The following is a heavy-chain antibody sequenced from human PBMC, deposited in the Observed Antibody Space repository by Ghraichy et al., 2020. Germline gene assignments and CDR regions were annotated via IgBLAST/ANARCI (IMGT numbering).Heavy chain of an antibody. CDR2: INHSGST. D-gene: IGHD3-3*01. Sequence: SETLSLTCAVYGGSFSGYYWSWIRQPPGKGLEWIGEINHSGSTNYNPSLKSRVTISVDTSKNQFSLKLSSVTAADTAVYYCARERPRLLRFLGGDWFDPWGQGTLVTVSS. CDR1: GGSFSGYY. J-gene: IGHJ5*02. V-gene: IGHV4-34*01. CDR3: ARERPRLLRFLGGDWFDP.